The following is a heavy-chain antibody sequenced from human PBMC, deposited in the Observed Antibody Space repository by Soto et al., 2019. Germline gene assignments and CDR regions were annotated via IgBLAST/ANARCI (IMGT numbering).Heavy chain of an antibody. D-gene: IGHD6-13*01. J-gene: IGHJ4*02. CDR1: GSTFSTYG. V-gene: IGHV3-30*18. CDR2: ISYDGNKK. CDR3: AKGLSVDSSSGYLPFFHY. Sequence: GGSLRLSCAASGSTFSTYGMHWVRQAPGRGPEWVATISYDGNKKCSADSVKGRFTISRDNSNNTLYLQMNSLRAEDTAVYHIAKGLSVDSSSGYLPFFHYWGKGALVTVSS.